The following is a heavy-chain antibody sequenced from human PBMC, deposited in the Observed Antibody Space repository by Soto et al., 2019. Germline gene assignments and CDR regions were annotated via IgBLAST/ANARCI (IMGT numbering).Heavy chain of an antibody. CDR3: ARLETSYFYYMDV. Sequence: QLQLQESGPGLVKPSETLSLTCTVSDGSISSSSYYWGWIRQPPGKGLEWIGSIYYSGSTYYNPSPKSRVTISVDTSKNQFSLKLSSVTAADTAVYYCARLETSYFYYMDVWGKGTTVTVSS. V-gene: IGHV4-39*01. J-gene: IGHJ6*03. CDR2: IYYSGST. CDR1: DGSISSSSYY.